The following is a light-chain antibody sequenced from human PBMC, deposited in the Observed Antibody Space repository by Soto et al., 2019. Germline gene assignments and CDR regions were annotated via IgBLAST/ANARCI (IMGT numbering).Light chain of an antibody. J-gene: IGKJ4*01. CDR3: QQYNSYSLT. CDR1: QSISSW. Sequence: DIQMTQSPSTLSASVGDKVTITCRASQSISSWLAWYQQKPGKAPKLLIYDASSLESGVPSGFSGSGSGTEFTLTISSLQPDDFATYYCQQYNSYSLTIGGGTKVDIK. V-gene: IGKV1-5*01. CDR2: DAS.